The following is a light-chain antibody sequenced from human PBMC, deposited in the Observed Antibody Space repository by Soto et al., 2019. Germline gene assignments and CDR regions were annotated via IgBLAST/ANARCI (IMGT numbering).Light chain of an antibody. CDR2: GAS. Sequence: DIVLTQSPGTLSLSPGERATISCRASQSVSSSYLAWYQQKPGQAPRLLIYGASSRATGSPDRCSGSGSGTDFTLTISSLQPEDFATYYCQQSYSTPQVTFGEGTKVDIK. J-gene: IGKJ1*01. V-gene: IGKV3-20*01. CDR1: QSVSSSY. CDR3: QQSYSTPQVT.